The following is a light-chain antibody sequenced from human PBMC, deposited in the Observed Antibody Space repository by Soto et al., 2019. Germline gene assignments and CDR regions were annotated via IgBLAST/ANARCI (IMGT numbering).Light chain of an antibody. CDR3: CSYAGNFIYV. V-gene: IGLV2-11*01. Sequence: QSALTQPRSVSGSPGPSVPSSSPGTTLDVGAYDYVSWYQQHPGKAPKLIIYDVRKRPSGVPDRFSGSKSGNTASLTISGLQADDEADYYCCSYAGNFIYVFATGTKVTVL. CDR2: DVR. CDR1: TLDVGAYDY. J-gene: IGLJ1*01.